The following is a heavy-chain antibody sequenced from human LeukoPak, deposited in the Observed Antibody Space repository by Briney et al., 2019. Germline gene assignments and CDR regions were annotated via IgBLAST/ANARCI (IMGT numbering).Heavy chain of an antibody. CDR3: ARTLSPGSYDPFDP. CDR1: GGSISSYY. Sequence: ASETLSLTCTVSGGSISSYYWSWIRQPPGKGLEWIGYIYYSGSTNYNPSLKSRVTISVDTSKNQFSLKLSSVTAADTAVYYCARTLSPGSYDPFDPWGQGTLVTVSS. J-gene: IGHJ5*02. CDR2: IYYSGST. V-gene: IGHV4-59*08. D-gene: IGHD1-26*01.